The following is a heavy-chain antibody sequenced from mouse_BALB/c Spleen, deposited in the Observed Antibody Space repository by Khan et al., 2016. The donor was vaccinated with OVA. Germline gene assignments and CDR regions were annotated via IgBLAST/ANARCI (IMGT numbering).Heavy chain of an antibody. CDR1: GYSITSDYA. CDR3: ARDSSRYNYAMDY. D-gene: IGHD2-12*01. CDR2: MSSSGST. Sequence: EVQLQESGPGLVKPSQSLSLTCTVTGYSITSDYAWNWIRQFPGNKLEWMGYMSSSGSTNYNPALKSRISITPDTSKNQFFLQLNSVTTEDTATDYYARDSSRYNYAMDYWGQGTSVTVSS. V-gene: IGHV3-2*02. J-gene: IGHJ4*01.